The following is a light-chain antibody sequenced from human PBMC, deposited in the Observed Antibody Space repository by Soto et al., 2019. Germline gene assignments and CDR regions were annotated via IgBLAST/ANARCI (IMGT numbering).Light chain of an antibody. Sequence: EIVLTQSPATLSLSPGERATLSCRASQSVNNYLGWYQQKPGQAPRLLIYDASNRATGVPARFSGSGSETDCTLTISSLEPEDFAVYYCHQRSNRPPLTFGGGTKVEIK. CDR3: HQRSNRPPLT. V-gene: IGKV3-11*01. CDR2: DAS. CDR1: QSVNNY. J-gene: IGKJ4*01.